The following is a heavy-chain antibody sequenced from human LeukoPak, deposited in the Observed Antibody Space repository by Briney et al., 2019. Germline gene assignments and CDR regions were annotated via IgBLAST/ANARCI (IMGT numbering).Heavy chain of an antibody. Sequence: PGRSLRLSCAASGFTFSSYGMHWVRQAPGKGLEWVAVIWYDGSNKYYADSVKGRFAISRDNSKNTLYLQMNSLRAEDTAVYYCAKDNYDYVWGSYRHNWFDPWGQGTLVTVSS. CDR1: GFTFSSYG. CDR3: AKDNYDYVWGSYRHNWFDP. J-gene: IGHJ5*02. V-gene: IGHV3-33*06. D-gene: IGHD3-16*02. CDR2: IWYDGSNK.